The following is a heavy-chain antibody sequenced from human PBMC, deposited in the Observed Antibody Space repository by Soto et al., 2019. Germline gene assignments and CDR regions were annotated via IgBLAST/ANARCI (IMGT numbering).Heavy chain of an antibody. J-gene: IGHJ6*02. CDR2: IYPGDSDT. Sequence: GESLKISCKGSGYSFTSYWIGWVRQMPGKGLEWMGIIYPGDSDTRYSPSSQGQVTISADKSISTAYLQWSSLKASDTAMYYCARSIAVAGTPYYYYGMDVWGQGTKVTVSS. D-gene: IGHD6-19*01. CDR3: ARSIAVAGTPYYYYGMDV. CDR1: GYSFTSYW. V-gene: IGHV5-51*01.